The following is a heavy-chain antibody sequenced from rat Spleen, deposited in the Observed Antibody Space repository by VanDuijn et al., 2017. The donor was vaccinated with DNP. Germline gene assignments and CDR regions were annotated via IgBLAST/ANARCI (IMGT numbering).Heavy chain of an antibody. Sequence: EVQLVESGGGLVQPGRSMKLSCAASGFTFSDYYMAWVRQAPTKGLEWVATISYDGSDTYYRDSVKGRFTISRDNAKSTLYLQMDSLRSEDTATYYCARHRTIMPYYYAMDAWGQGASVTVSS. V-gene: IGHV5-7*01. CDR2: ISYDGSDT. CDR1: GFTFSDYY. CDR3: ARHRTIMPYYYAMDA. D-gene: IGHD1-12*01. J-gene: IGHJ4*01.